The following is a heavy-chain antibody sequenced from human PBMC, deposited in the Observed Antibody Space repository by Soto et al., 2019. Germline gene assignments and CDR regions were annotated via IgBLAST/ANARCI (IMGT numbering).Heavy chain of an antibody. CDR3: ANYRSLLERAAKKVYWFDH. J-gene: IGHJ5*02. CDR1: GYTFTSYA. CDR2: INAGYGNT. V-gene: IGHV1-3*01. Sequence: EASVKVSCKAAGYTFTSYAMHWVRQAPGQRLEWMGWINAGYGNTKYSQKFQGRVTITRDTSASTAYMELSSLRSEDTAVYYCANYRSLLERAAKKVYWFDHWGQGTLVTVSS. D-gene: IGHD1-1*01.